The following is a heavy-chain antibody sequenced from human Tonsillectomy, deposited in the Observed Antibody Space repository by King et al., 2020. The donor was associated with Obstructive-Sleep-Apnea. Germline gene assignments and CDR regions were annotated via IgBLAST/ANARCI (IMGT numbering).Heavy chain of an antibody. CDR3: ARESTAAHFDY. J-gene: IGHJ4*02. CDR1: GFTFSSYG. CDR2: IWYDGSNK. V-gene: IGHV3-33*01. Sequence: VQLVESGGGVVQPGRSLRLSCAASGFTFSSYGMHWVRQAPGKGLEWVAVIWYDGSNKYYADSVKGRFTISRYNSKNTLYLQMNSLRAEDTAVYYCARESTAAHFDYWGQGTLVTVSS. D-gene: IGHD2-15*01.